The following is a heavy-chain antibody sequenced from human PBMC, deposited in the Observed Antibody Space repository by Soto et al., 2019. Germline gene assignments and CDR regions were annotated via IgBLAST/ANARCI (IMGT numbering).Heavy chain of an antibody. J-gene: IGHJ5*01. CDR1: GVAFSGHS. V-gene: IGHV4-34*01. D-gene: IGHD3-22*01. CDR2: INHSGRV. CDR3: STRAYDTSGYYRFDP. Sequence: QVQLQQWGAGLLKPSETLSLTCAVYGVAFSGHSWTWIRQSPVKGLEWSGDINHSGRVNYSPSLKSRVTISLDTSKNQFSLTLSAVTAADTAMYYCSTRAYDTSGYYRFDPWGQGTLVTVSS.